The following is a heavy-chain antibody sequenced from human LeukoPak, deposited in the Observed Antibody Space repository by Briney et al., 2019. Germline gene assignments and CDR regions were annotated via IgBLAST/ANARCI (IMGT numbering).Heavy chain of an antibody. CDR1: GYTFTSYD. CDR2: MNPNSGNT. CDR3: ARGRGVRGVKGRTWFAP. V-gene: IGHV1-8*03. Sequence: AAVKVSCKASGYTFTSYDINWVRQAPGQGLEWMGWMNPNSGNTGYAQKFQGRVTITRNTAISTAYMELSRLRSEDTAVYYCARGRGVRGVKGRTWFAPWGQGTLVTVSS. J-gene: IGHJ5*02. D-gene: IGHD3-10*01.